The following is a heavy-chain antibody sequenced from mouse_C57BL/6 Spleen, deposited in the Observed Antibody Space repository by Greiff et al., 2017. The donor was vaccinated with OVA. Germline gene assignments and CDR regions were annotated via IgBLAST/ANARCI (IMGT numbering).Heavy chain of an antibody. CDR1: GYTFTDYY. V-gene: IGHV1-26*01. CDR2: INPNNGGT. J-gene: IGHJ4*01. CDR3: ATRSSYAMDD. D-gene: IGHD1-1*01. Sequence: VQLQQSGPELVKPGASVKISCKASGYTFTDYYMNWVKQSHGKSLEWIGAINPNNGGTSYNQKFKGKATLTVDKSSSTAYMELRSLTSEDSAVYYCATRSSYAMDDWGQGTSVTVSS.